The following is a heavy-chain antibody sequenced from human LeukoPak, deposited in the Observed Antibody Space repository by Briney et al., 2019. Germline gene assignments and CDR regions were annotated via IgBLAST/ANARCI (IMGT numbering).Heavy chain of an antibody. CDR2: INPTGGST. Sequence: ASVKVSCKASGYTFPSYFMHWVRQAPGQGLEWIGIINPTGGSTTYAQKFQGRVTMTRDTSTSTVHMELSSLRSDDTAVYYCARTAARRFDYWGQGTLVTVSS. CDR1: GYTFPSYF. D-gene: IGHD6-6*01. CDR3: ARTAARRFDY. V-gene: IGHV1-46*01. J-gene: IGHJ4*02.